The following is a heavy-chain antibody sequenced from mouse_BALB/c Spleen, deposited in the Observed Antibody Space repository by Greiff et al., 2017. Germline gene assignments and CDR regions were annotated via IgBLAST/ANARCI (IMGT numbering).Heavy chain of an antibody. CDR3: ARGLGRGY. J-gene: IGHJ2*01. CDR2: ISYSGST. CDR1: GYSITSDYA. Sequence: EVKLVESGPGLVKPSQSLSLTCTVTGYSITSDYAWNWIRQFPGNKLEWMGYISYSGSTSYNPSLKSRISITRDTSKNQFFLQLNSVTTEDTATYYCARGLGRGYWGQGTTLTVSS. V-gene: IGHV3-2*02. D-gene: IGHD4-1*01.